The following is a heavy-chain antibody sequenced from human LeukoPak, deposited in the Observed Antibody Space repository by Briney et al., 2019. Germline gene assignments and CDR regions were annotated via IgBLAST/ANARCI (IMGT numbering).Heavy chain of an antibody. CDR2: INPNSGGT. J-gene: IGHJ4*02. V-gene: IGHV1-2*06. D-gene: IGHD3-22*01. Sequence: ASVKVSFKASGYTLTDYYMHWVRQARGQGLEWMGRINPNSGGTNYAQKFQGRVTMTRDTSISTVYMELSRLRSDDTAVYYCARVGYYESSGYYEYWGQGTLVTVSS. CDR1: GYTLTDYY. CDR3: ARVGYYESSGYYEY.